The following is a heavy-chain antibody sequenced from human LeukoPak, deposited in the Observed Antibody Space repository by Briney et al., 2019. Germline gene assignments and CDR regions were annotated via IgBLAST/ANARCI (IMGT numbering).Heavy chain of an antibody. CDR3: ARGLDGSKRPLGPRWLPIAY. Sequence: GSLRLSCAASRFTFSAYAMSWVRQAPGKGLEWVGEINHSGSTNYNPSLKSRVTISVDTSKNQFSLKLSSVTAADTAVYYCARGLDGSKRPLGPRWLPIAYWGQGTLVTVSS. J-gene: IGHJ4*02. CDR1: RFTFSAYA. V-gene: IGHV4-34*01. D-gene: IGHD5-24*01. CDR2: INHSGST.